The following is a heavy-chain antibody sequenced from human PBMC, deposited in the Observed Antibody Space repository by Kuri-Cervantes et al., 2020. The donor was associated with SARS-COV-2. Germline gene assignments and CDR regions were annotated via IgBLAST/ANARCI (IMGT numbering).Heavy chain of an antibody. J-gene: IGHJ4*02. CDR3: ARVSLGRHQTTRGSALGACDF. D-gene: IGHD3-16*01. CDR1: GYIVTDYY. V-gene: IGHV1-2*02. Sequence: ASVKVSCKTSGYIVTDYYMYWVRQAPGQGLEWMGWINPKSGGTHYAQKFQGRVTMTRDTTTDTAYMDLGRLKSEDTAIYYCARVSLGRHQTTRGSALGACDFWGQGTPVTVSS. CDR2: INPKSGGT.